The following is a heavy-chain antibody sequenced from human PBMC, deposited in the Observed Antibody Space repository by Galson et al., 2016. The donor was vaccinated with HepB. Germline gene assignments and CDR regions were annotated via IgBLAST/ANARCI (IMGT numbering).Heavy chain of an antibody. CDR1: GFTFSDHY. CDR2: SGNKANSYTT. Sequence: SLRLSCAASGFTFSDHYMDWVRQAPGKGLEWVGRSGNKANSYTTEYAASVKGRFTISRDDSESSLYLQMNSLKTEDTAVYYCARVRAESYFDYWGQGTLVTVSS. D-gene: IGHD4/OR15-4a*01. CDR3: ARVRAESYFDY. V-gene: IGHV3-72*01. J-gene: IGHJ4*02.